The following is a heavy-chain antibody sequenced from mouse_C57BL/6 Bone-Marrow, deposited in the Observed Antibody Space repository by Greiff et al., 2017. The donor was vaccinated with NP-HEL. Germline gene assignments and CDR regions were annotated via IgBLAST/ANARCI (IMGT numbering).Heavy chain of an antibody. J-gene: IGHJ1*03. Sequence: VQLQESGPGLVQPSQSLSITCTVSGFSLTSYGVHWVRQSPGKGLEWLGVIWRGGSTDYNAAFMSRLSITKDNSKSQVFFKMNSLQADDTAIYYCAKKGYGSSHWYFDVWGTGTTVTVSS. CDR1: GFSLTSYG. V-gene: IGHV2-5*01. CDR2: IWRGGST. D-gene: IGHD1-1*01. CDR3: AKKGYGSSHWYFDV.